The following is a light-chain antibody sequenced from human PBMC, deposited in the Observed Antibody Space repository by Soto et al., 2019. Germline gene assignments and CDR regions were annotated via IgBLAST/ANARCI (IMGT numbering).Light chain of an antibody. CDR2: EVS. J-gene: IGLJ3*02. Sequence: QSALTQPRSVSGSPGQSITISCTGTSSDVGGYNYVSWYQQHPGKAPKLIIYEVSNRPSGVSNRFSGSKSGNTASLTISGLQAEDEADYYCSSYTSSSTLVFGGGTKVTVL. V-gene: IGLV2-14*01. CDR1: SSDVGGYNY. CDR3: SSYTSSSTLV.